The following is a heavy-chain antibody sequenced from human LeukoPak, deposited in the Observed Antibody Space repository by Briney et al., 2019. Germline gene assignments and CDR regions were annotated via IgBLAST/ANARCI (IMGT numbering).Heavy chain of an antibody. CDR3: AKDKSRGIFYYFDY. CDR2: IRYDGSNK. J-gene: IGHJ4*02. V-gene: IGHV3-30*02. Sequence: GGSLRLSCAASGFTFSSYGMHWVRQAPGKGLEWVAFIRYDGSNKYYADSVKGRFTISRDNSKNTLYLQMNSLRAEDTAVYYCAKDKSRGIFYYFDYWGQGTLVTVSS. CDR1: GFTFSSYG. D-gene: IGHD3-9*01.